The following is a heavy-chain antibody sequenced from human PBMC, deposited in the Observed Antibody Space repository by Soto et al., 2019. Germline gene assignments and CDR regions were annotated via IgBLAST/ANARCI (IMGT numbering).Heavy chain of an antibody. V-gene: IGHV4-39*01. D-gene: IGHD3-16*01. CDR2: IQYSGRT. CDR3: VRRARPAYVWGAIDY. J-gene: IGHJ4*02. CDR1: GASMRSDTLY. Sequence: QLQLQESGPSLVKPSETLSLTCTVSGASMRSDTLYWGWLRQPPGKGLEWIGSIQYSGRTSYNPSLKSRVTISVDTSKSPFSLNLNSVTAADTAVYYCVRRARPAYVWGAIDYWGQGILVTVFS.